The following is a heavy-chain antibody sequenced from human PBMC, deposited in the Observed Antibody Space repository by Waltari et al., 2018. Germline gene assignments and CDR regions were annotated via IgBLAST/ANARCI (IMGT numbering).Heavy chain of an antibody. CDR3: ARATYYYDNSGRGSFDI. V-gene: IGHV3-7*01. J-gene: IGHJ3*02. CDR1: GFRFTGYW. Sequence: EGQLVESGGGFVQPGGSLRIFSEASGFRFTGYWMSWVRQAPGKGLEWVANIKQDGSEKNYVDSVKGRFTVSRDNAKKSLFLEMNSLRGEDTAVYYCARATYYYDNSGRGSFDIWGQGTRVTVSS. D-gene: IGHD3-22*01. CDR2: IKQDGSEK.